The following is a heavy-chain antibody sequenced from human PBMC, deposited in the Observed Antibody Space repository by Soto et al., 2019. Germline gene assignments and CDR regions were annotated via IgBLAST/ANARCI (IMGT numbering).Heavy chain of an antibody. J-gene: IGHJ4*02. CDR2: IHYSGHP. CDR1: SGSISGYY. Sequence: QVQLQESGPGLLKPSETLSLTCTVPSGSISGYYWGWIRQPPGEGLEWIGYIHYSGHPHYNPSLKSRVAMSVDTSRSQFSLRLSSVTAADTAVYYCARGYLGDDWYYYFDNWGQGALVTVSS. D-gene: IGHD2-21*01. V-gene: IGHV4-59*01. CDR3: ARGYLGDDWYYYFDN.